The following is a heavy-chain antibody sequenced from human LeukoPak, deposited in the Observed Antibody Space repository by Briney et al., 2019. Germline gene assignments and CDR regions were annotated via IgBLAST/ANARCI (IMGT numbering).Heavy chain of an antibody. J-gene: IGHJ4*02. CDR1: GFTFSSYG. Sequence: PGGSLRLSRAASGFTFSSYGMHSVRQAPDTGREWVAFIRFVGSDRYYAESVKGRFTIYRDNSKNTLYPQMNSLRAEDTAVYYCAKDRPRLPFDLRGQGTLVTVSS. V-gene: IGHV3-30*02. CDR3: AKDRPRLPFDL. CDR2: IRFVGSDR.